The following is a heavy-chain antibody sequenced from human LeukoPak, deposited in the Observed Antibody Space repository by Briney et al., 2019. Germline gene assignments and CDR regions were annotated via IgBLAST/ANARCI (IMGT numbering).Heavy chain of an antibody. Sequence: GGSLRLSCAASGITFSTYAMSWVRLAPGKGLEWVSSISSSGSYIFHADSVKGRFTISRDNAKNSLYLQMNSLRAEDTAVYYCARDGQAMVDYWGQGTLVTVSS. CDR3: ARDGQAMVDY. J-gene: IGHJ4*02. CDR1: GITFSTYA. D-gene: IGHD5-18*01. V-gene: IGHV3-21*01. CDR2: ISSSGSYI.